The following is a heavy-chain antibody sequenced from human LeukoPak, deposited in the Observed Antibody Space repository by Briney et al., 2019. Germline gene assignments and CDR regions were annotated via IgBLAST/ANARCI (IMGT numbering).Heavy chain of an antibody. J-gene: IGHJ5*02. D-gene: IGHD3-9*01. CDR1: GYTFTGYY. Sequence: GASVKVSCKASGYTFTGYYMHWVRQAPGQGLEWMGWINPNSGGTNYAQKFQGRVTMTRDTSISTAYMELSRLRSDDTAVYYCARGGGYFDWRRGFDPWGQGTLVTVSS. V-gene: IGHV1-2*02. CDR3: ARGGGYFDWRRGFDP. CDR2: INPNSGGT.